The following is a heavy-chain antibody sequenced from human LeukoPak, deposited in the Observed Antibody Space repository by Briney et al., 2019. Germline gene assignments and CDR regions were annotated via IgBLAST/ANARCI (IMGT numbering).Heavy chain of an antibody. V-gene: IGHV1-18*04. Sequence: ASVKVSCKASGYTFTSYGISWVRQAPGQGLEWMGWISAYNGNTNYAQKLQGRVTMTSDTSTSTAYMALRSLRSDDTAVYYCARGPISLWFGDLFIYWGQGTLVTVSS. CDR2: ISAYNGNT. CDR1: GYTFTSYG. D-gene: IGHD3-10*01. J-gene: IGHJ4*02. CDR3: ARGPISLWFGDLFIY.